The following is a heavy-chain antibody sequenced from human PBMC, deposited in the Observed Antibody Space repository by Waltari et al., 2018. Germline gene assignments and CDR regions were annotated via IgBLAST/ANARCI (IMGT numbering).Heavy chain of an antibody. J-gene: IGHJ4*02. V-gene: IGHV1-69*04. Sequence: QVQLVQSGAEVKKPGSSVKVSCKASGGTFSSYAISWVRQAPGQGLEWMGGIIPILGISNYARTSQGRVTITADESTSTAYMELSSLRSEDTAVYYCARDPSSPRGSYFDYWGQGTLVTVSS. CDR2: IIPILGIS. CDR3: ARDPSSPRGSYFDY. CDR1: GGTFSSYA. D-gene: IGHD6-13*01.